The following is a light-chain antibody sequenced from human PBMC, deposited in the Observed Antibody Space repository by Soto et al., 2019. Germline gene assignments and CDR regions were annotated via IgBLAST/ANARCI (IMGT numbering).Light chain of an antibody. CDR2: DVT. V-gene: IGLV2-14*03. CDR1: STDVGDFNY. CDR3: SSYSSSTTHVV. J-gene: IGLJ2*01. Sequence: QSALTQPASVSGSPGRSVTISCTGTSTDVGDFNYVSWYQHLPGRAPKLIIYDVTNRPSGISYRFSASKSGWTASLTISGLQAEEEADYYCSSYSSSTTHVVFGGGTKLTVL.